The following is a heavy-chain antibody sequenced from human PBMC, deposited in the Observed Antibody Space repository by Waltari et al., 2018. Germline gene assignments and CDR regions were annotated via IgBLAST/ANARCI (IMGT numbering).Heavy chain of an antibody. CDR3: AAYGGYSY. J-gene: IGHJ4*02. Sequence: EVQLVETGGGLIQPGGYLRLSCEVSGFSVSSNHVTWFRQVPGKGLEWVSVIYNDGRTYVADSVKGRFTISRDSSKNTVLLQMNMLRVDDTAVYYCAAYGGYSYWGQGTLVTVSS. D-gene: IGHD3-22*01. V-gene: IGHV3-53*02. CDR2: IYNDGRT. CDR1: GFSVSSNH.